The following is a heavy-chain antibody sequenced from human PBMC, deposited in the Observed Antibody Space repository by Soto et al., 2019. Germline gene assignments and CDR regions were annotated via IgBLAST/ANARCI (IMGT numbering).Heavy chain of an antibody. V-gene: IGHV2-5*02. CDR3: AHSGDYYGDWNSGQFDW. Sequence: QITLKESGPTLVDPTQTLTLTCSLSGFSISTSGVGVGWIRQTPGTALERLVFIYWDDDKRYSPSLKSRLAITKDTSNNQGVRTMTDMDPVDTGTYYCAHSGDYYGDWNSGQFDWWGQRALVIDSS. CDR1: GFSISTSGVG. J-gene: IGHJ4*02. CDR2: IYWDDDK. D-gene: IGHD4-17*01.